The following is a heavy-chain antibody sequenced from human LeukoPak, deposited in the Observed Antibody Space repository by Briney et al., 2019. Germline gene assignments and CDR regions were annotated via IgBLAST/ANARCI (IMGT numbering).Heavy chain of an antibody. J-gene: IGHJ4*02. CDR1: GGSISSYY. D-gene: IGHD5-12*01. V-gene: IGHV4-59*01. CDR3: ARGTYSGYADAY. CDR2: IYYSGST. Sequence: PSETLSLTCTVSGGSISSYYWSWIRQPPGKGLEWIGYIYYSGSTNYNPSLKSRVTISVDTSKNQFSLKLSSVTAADTAVYYCARGTYSGYADAYWGQGTLVTVSS.